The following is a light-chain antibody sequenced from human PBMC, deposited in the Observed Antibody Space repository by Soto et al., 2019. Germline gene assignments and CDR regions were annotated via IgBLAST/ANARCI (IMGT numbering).Light chain of an antibody. Sequence: QSALTQPRSVSGSPGQSVTISCTGTSNDVGAYHYVSWYQHHPGKAPKLIIYDVTQRPSGIPDRFSGSKSGNTASLTISGLQADDEADYHCCTYADNYFDVFGTGTKGTVL. J-gene: IGLJ1*01. V-gene: IGLV2-11*01. CDR1: SNDVGAYHY. CDR2: DVT. CDR3: CTYADNYFDV.